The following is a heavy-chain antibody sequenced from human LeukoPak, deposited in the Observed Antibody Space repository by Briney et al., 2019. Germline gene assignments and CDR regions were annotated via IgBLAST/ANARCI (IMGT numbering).Heavy chain of an antibody. CDR3: ARGVWEQQLVTPPGSYYYYYYMDV. CDR1: GYTFTGYY. D-gene: IGHD6-13*01. CDR2: INPNSGGT. J-gene: IGHJ6*03. Sequence: ASVKVSCKASGYTFTGYYMHWVRQAPGQGLEWMGWINPNSGGTNYAQKFQGRVTITADESTSTAYMELSSLRSEDTAVYYCARGVWEQQLVTPPGSYYYYYYMDVWGKGTTVTVSS. V-gene: IGHV1-2*02.